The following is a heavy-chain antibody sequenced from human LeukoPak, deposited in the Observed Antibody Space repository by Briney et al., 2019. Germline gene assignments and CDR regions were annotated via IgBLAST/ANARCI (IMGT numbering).Heavy chain of an antibody. J-gene: IGHJ4*02. CDR1: GFTFSSYA. Sequence: GGSLRLSCTASGFTFSSYAMHWVRQAPGKGLEWVAVISYDGSNKYYADSVKGRFTISRDNSKNTLYLQMNSLRAEDTAVYYCARDLYSSSWYAFDYWGQGTLVTVSS. CDR3: ARDLYSSSWYAFDY. D-gene: IGHD6-13*01. CDR2: ISYDGSNK. V-gene: IGHV3-30*04.